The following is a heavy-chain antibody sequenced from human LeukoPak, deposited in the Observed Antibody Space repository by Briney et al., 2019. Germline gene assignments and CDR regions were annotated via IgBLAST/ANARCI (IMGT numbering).Heavy chain of an antibody. CDR1: GFTLSRNY. CDR3: AREDYYDSSGYH. J-gene: IGHJ5*02. Sequence: PGGSLRLSCAASGFTLSRNYMSWVRQAPGKGLEWVSVIYSGGSTYYADSVKGRFTISRDNSKNTLYLQMNSLRAEDTAVYYCAREDYYDSSGYHWGQGTLVTVSS. CDR2: IYSGGST. D-gene: IGHD3-22*01. V-gene: IGHV3-53*01.